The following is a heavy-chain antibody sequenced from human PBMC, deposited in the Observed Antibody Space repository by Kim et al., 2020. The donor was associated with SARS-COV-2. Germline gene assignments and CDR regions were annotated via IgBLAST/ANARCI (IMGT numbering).Heavy chain of an antibody. CDR2: DSQT. J-gene: IGHJ4*02. CDR3: ARVPDYFDY. V-gene: IGHV5-51*01. Sequence: DSQTRDSQSFQGQVSISADKSISTAYLQWSSLKATDTAMYYCARVPDYFDYWGQGTLVTVSS.